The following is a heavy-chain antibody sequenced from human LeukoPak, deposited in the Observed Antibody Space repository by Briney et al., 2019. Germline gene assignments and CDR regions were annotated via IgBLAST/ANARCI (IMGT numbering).Heavy chain of an antibody. CDR2: IIPIFGTA. D-gene: IGHD4-23*01. Sequence: SVRVSCKASGGTFSSYAISWVRQAPGQGLEWMGGIIPIFGTANYAQKFQDRVTITADKSTSTAYMELSSLRSEDTAVYYCARDYGAKRVFDYWGQGTLVTVSS. V-gene: IGHV1-69*06. CDR1: GGTFSSYA. CDR3: ARDYGAKRVFDY. J-gene: IGHJ4*02.